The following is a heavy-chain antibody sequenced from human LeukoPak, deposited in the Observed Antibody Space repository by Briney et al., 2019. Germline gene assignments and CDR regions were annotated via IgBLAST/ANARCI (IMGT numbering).Heavy chain of an antibody. Sequence: SGTLSLTCTVSGGSVSSGSYYWSWIRQPPGKGLEWIGYIFHNENTKYNPSLKSRVTISVDRSKNQFSLKLSSVTAADTAVYYCARGAGLDYWGQGTLVTVSS. CDR3: ARGAGLDY. J-gene: IGHJ4*02. CDR1: GGSVSSGSYY. V-gene: IGHV4-61*01. CDR2: IFHNENT.